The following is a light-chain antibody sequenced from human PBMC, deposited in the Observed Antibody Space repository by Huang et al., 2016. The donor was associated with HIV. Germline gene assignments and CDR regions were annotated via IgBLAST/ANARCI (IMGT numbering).Light chain of an antibody. CDR1: QDIGSY. CDR3: QQGNSFPLT. Sequence: DIQMTPSPSSVSASVGDRVTITCRASQDIGSYLAWYQQKPGKAPTVLIYAASSLESGVPIRFTGSGFGTHFALTIDSLQPEDFATYYCQQGNSFPLTFGGGTKVQI. CDR2: AAS. V-gene: IGKV1-12*01. J-gene: IGKJ4*01.